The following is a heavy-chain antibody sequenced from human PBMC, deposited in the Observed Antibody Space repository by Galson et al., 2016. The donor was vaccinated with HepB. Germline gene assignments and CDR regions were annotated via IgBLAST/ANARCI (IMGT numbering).Heavy chain of an antibody. J-gene: IGHJ6*03. Sequence: ETLSLTCTVSGGAIRRYSWAWIRQPAGKGLEWIGRISPTSSTNYNPSLQSRITMSIDTSKNQFTLNLRSVTAADTAVYYCARDRGSYPDFGDDYYMDVWGKGTTVTVSS. V-gene: IGHV4-4*07. CDR1: GGAIRRYS. CDR3: ARDRGSYPDFGDDYYMDV. D-gene: IGHD3/OR15-3a*01. CDR2: ISPTSST.